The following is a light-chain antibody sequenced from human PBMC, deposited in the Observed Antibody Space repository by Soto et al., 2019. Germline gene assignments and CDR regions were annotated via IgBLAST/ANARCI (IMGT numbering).Light chain of an antibody. Sequence: DIVMTQSPDSLAVSLGERATINCKSSQSVLYSSNNENYLAWYQQKPGQPPKLLIYWASTRESGVPDRFSGSGSGTDFTLTISSLQAEDVAVYYCQQYYSPPPTFGGGTKVDIK. J-gene: IGKJ4*01. CDR1: QSVLYSSNNENY. CDR2: WAS. CDR3: QQYYSPPPT. V-gene: IGKV4-1*01.